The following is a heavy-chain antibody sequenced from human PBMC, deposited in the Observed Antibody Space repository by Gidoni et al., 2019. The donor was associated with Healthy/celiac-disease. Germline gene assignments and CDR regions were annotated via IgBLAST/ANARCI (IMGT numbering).Heavy chain of an antibody. Sequence: EVQLVESGGGLVQPGGSLRLSCAASGFTFSSYWMHWVRQAPGKGLVWVSRINRDGSSTSYADSVKGRFTISRDNAKNTLYLQMNSLRAEDTAVYYCASAPVMGFEFDYWGQGTLVTVSS. J-gene: IGHJ4*02. V-gene: IGHV3-74*01. CDR2: INRDGSST. CDR3: ASAPVMGFEFDY. CDR1: GFTFSSYW. D-gene: IGHD2-21*01.